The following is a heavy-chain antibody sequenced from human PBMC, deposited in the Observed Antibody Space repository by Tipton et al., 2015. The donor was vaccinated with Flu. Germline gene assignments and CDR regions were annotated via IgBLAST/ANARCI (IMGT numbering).Heavy chain of an antibody. CDR1: GGSISSYY. CDR3: ARVSSSGWWYFDL. V-gene: IGHV4-4*07. D-gene: IGHD6-19*01. CDR2: IYTSGST. J-gene: IGHJ2*01. Sequence: TLSLTCTVSGGSISSYYWSWIRQPAGKGLEWIGRIYTSGSTNYNPSLKSRVTMSVDTSKNQFSRKLSSVTAADTAVYYCARVSSSGWWYFDLWGRGTLVTVSS.